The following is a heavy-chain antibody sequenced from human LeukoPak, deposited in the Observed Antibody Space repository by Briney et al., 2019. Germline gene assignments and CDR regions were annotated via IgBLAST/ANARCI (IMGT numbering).Heavy chain of an antibody. V-gene: IGHV4-59*12. CDR3: AREVIAVAGTLFDY. CDR1: RDSISGYY. D-gene: IGHD6-19*01. J-gene: IGHJ4*02. Sequence: SETLSLTCTVSRDSISGYYWSWIRQPPGKGLEWIGYVSYSGSTYYNPSLKSRVTISVDTSKNQFSLKLSSVTAADTAVYYCAREVIAVAGTLFDYWGQGTLVTVSS. CDR2: VSYSGST.